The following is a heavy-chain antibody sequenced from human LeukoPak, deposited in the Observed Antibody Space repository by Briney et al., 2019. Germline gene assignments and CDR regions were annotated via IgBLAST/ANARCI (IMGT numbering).Heavy chain of an antibody. CDR1: GGSISSHD. J-gene: IGHJ3*02. V-gene: IGHV4-59*11. Sequence: PSETLSLTCTVSGGSISSHDWSWIRQSPGKGLEWIGYFYHSGTTNYNPSLKSRVTTSVDTSKNQFSLKLTSVTAADTAVYYCASRKMDCSGSVCYAHDAFDIWGQGTVVTVSS. D-gene: IGHD2-15*01. CDR3: ASRKMDCSGSVCYAHDAFDI. CDR2: FYHSGTT.